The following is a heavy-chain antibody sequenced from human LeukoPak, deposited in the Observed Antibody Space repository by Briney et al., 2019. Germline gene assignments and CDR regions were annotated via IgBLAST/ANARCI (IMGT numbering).Heavy chain of an antibody. CDR3: AKPQRSPITSIGVVKIGGAFDI. CDR1: GFTFSSYA. J-gene: IGHJ3*02. Sequence: GGSLRLSCAASGFTFSSYAMSWVRQAPGKGLEWVSAISGSGGSTYYADSVKGLFTISRDNSNNTLYLQMNRLRAEDTAVYHCAKPQRSPITSIGVVKIGGAFDIWGQGTMVTVSS. D-gene: IGHD3-3*01. V-gene: IGHV3-23*01. CDR2: ISGSGGST.